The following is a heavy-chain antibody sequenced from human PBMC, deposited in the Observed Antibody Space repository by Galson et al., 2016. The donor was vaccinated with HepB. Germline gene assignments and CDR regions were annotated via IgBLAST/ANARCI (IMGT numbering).Heavy chain of an antibody. CDR2: ISSSSNSM. CDR3: VKGAGTIDY. Sequence: SLRLSCAASGFNFRGYWMSWVRQAPGKGLEWISYISSSSNSMYYADSVKGRFTISRDNAKNSLYLQMNSLRDEDTAVYYCVKGAGTIDYWGQGTLVTVSS. J-gene: IGHJ4*02. CDR1: GFNFRGYW. D-gene: IGHD6-19*01. V-gene: IGHV3-48*02.